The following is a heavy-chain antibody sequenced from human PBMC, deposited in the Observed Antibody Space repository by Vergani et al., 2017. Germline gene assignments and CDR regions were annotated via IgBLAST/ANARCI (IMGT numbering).Heavy chain of an antibody. CDR3: ASRGLAAADCGGYDG. CDR1: GYTFTSYY. V-gene: IGHV1-69*18. CDR2: IIPIFGTA. J-gene: IGHJ4*02. D-gene: IGHD6-13*01. Sequence: QVQLVQSGAEVKKPGASVKVSCKASGYTFTSYYMHWVRQAPGQGLEWMGRIIPIFGTANYAQKFQGRVTITANESTKTAYMELSCMRSENTAVYYCASRGLAAADCGGYDGWGQGTLVTVSS.